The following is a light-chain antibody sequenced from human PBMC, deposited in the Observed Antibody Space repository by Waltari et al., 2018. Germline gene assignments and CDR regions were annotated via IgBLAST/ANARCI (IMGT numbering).Light chain of an antibody. CDR3: QTWGTGFVV. CDR1: SGHSNYA. V-gene: IGLV4-69*01. CDR2: LNSDGRH. Sequence: QLVLTQSPSASASLGGSVKLTCTLSSGHSNYAIAWHQQQPEKGPRYLMRLNSDGRHRKGAGIPDRVAGSSSGAERYLTISSLQSEDEADYYCQTWGTGFVVFGGGTKLTVL. J-gene: IGLJ2*01.